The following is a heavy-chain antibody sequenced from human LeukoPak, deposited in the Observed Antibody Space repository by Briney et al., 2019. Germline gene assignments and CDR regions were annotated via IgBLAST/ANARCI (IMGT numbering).Heavy chain of an antibody. D-gene: IGHD6-13*01. J-gene: IGHJ4*02. V-gene: IGHV3-30*04. CDR1: GFTFTTYA. Sequence: GGSLRLSCGASGFTFTTYAMHWVRQAPGKGLEWVAVISYDGSNKYYADSVKGRFTISRDNSKNTLYLQMNSLRAEDTAVYYCARDILAAAGSGYYFDYWGQGTLVTVSS. CDR3: ARDILAAAGSGYYFDY. CDR2: ISYDGSNK.